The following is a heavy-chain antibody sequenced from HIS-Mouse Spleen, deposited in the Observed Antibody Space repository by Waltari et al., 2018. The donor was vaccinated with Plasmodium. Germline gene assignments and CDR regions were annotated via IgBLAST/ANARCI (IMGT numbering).Heavy chain of an antibody. J-gene: IGHJ2*01. Sequence: EVQLVESGGGLVQPGGSLRLSCAASGFTFSSYWMSWVRQAPGKGVEWVDNIKQDGREKYYVDSVKGRFTISRDNAKNSLYLQRNSLRAEDTAVYYCASSWYWYFDLWGRGTLVTVSS. D-gene: IGHD6-13*01. V-gene: IGHV3-7*01. CDR2: IKQDGREK. CDR3: ASSWYWYFDL. CDR1: GFTFSSYW.